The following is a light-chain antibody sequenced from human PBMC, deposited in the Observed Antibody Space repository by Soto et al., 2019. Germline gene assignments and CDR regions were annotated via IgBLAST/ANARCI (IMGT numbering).Light chain of an antibody. CDR1: QRLLHSNGYNY. V-gene: IGKV2-28*01. J-gene: IGKJ1*01. CDR3: QHYNSYSEA. CDR2: LGS. Sequence: DIVMTQSPLSLPVTPGEPSPMACRSSQRLLHSNGYNYLDWYLQKPGQSPQLLIYLGSNRASGVPDRFSGSGSGTEFTLTISSLQPDDFATYYCQHYNSYSEAFGQGTKVDI.